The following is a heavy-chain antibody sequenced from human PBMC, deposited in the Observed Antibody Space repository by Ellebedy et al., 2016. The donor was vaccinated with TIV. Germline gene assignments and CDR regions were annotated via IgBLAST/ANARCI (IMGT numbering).Heavy chain of an antibody. D-gene: IGHD1-14*01. CDR2: IYPNSGGT. CDR1: GYPFTGYY. Sequence: AASVKVSCKASGYPFTGYYMHWVRQAPGQGPEWMGWIYPNSGGTKYAQKFQGRVTMTRDTSISTAYMELTRLTSDDTAVYFCASSEPNDAFDIWGQGTMVTVSS. CDR3: ASSEPNDAFDI. V-gene: IGHV1-2*02. J-gene: IGHJ3*02.